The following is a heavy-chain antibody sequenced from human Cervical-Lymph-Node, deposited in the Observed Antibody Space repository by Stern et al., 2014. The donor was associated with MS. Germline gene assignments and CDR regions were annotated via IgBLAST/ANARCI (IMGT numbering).Heavy chain of an antibody. CDR1: GGSISSGDYY. V-gene: IGHV4-30-4*01. D-gene: IGHD2-2*01. J-gene: IGHJ5*02. CDR3: ASANCSSTSCPNWFDP. CDR2: HYYSGST. Sequence: QLQLQESGPGLVKPSQTLSLTCTVSGGSISSGDYYWSWLRQPPGKGLEWIGYHYYSGSTYYNPSLKSRVTISVDTSKNQFSLKLSSVTAADTAVYYCASANCSSTSCPNWFDPWGQGTLVTVSS.